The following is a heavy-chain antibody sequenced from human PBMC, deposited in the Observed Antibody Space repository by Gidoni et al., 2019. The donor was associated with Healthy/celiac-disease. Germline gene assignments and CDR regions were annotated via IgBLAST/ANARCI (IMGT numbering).Heavy chain of an antibody. D-gene: IGHD6-13*01. CDR2: IYSGGST. CDR3: ARGLYSSSWYYFDY. Sequence: EVQLVESGGGFVQPGGSLRLSCAASGFTVSSNYMSWVRQAPGKGLEWVSVIYSGGSTYYADSVKGRFTISRDNSKNTLYLQMNSLRAEDTAVYYCARGLYSSSWYYFDYWGQGTLVTVSS. CDR1: GFTVSSNY. J-gene: IGHJ4*02. V-gene: IGHV3-66*02.